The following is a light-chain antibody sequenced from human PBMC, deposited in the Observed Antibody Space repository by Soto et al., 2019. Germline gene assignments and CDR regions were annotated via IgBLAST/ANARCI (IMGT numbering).Light chain of an antibody. J-gene: IGLJ2*01. CDR1: SSNMGSKY. Sequence: QSVLTQPPSVSAAPGQRVTISCSGSSSNMGSKYVSWYQKLPGTAPKLLIYDDTKRPSGIPDRFSGSKSGTSATLGITGLQPGDEADYYCGSWDRSLSGVLFGGGTKLTVL. CDR2: DDT. CDR3: GSWDRSLSGVL. V-gene: IGLV1-51*01.